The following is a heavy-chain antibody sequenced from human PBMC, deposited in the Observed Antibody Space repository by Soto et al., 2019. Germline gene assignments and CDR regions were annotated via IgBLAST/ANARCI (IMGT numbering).Heavy chain of an antibody. CDR3: ARGWYYYYYMDV. CDR1: GGSFSGYY. CDR2: IYYSGST. V-gene: IGHV4-59*08. J-gene: IGHJ6*03. Sequence: SETLSLTCAVYGGSFSGYYWSWIRQPPGKGLEWIGYIYYSGSTNYNPSLKSRVTISVDTSKNQFSLKLSSVTAADTAVYYCARGWYYYYYMDVWGKGTTVTVSS.